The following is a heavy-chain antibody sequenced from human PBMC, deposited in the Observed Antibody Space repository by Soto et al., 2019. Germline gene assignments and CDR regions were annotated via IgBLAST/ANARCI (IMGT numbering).Heavy chain of an antibody. J-gene: IGHJ6*02. V-gene: IGHV3-21*01. Sequence: GGSLRLSCAASGFTFSSYSMNWVRQAPGKGLEWVSSISSSSSYIYYADSVKGRFTISRDNAKNSLYLQMNSLRAEDTAVYYCARDDYSNYGAIGMDVWGQGTTVTVSS. D-gene: IGHD4-4*01. CDR3: ARDDYSNYGAIGMDV. CDR2: ISSSSSYI. CDR1: GFTFSSYS.